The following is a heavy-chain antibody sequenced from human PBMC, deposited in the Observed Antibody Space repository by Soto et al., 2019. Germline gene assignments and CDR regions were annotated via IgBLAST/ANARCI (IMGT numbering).Heavy chain of an antibody. Sequence: PSETLSLTCTVSGGSISSGGYSWSWIRQQPGKALEWIGHTYHSGNPYYNPSLKSRVIISVDRSKNQFSLKLSSVTAADTAVYYCARTPDIWGQGTMVTVSS. CDR3: ARTPDI. CDR1: GGSISSGGYS. V-gene: IGHV4-30-2*01. J-gene: IGHJ3*02. CDR2: TYHSGNP.